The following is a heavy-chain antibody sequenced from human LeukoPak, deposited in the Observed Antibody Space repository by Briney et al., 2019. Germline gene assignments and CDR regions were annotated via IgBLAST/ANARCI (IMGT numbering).Heavy chain of an antibody. CDR1: GFTVSNNY. V-gene: IGHV3-66*01. CDR2: FYSDGST. D-gene: IGHD2-15*01. Sequence: GGSLRLSCAASGFTVSNNYMNWVRQAPGKGLEWVSGFYSDGSTYYADSVKGRFTISRDNSQKPLYLQTNTLRAEDTAVYHCARGSSGGSLNCFDPWGQGTLVSVSS. CDR3: ARGSSGGSLNCFDP. J-gene: IGHJ5*02.